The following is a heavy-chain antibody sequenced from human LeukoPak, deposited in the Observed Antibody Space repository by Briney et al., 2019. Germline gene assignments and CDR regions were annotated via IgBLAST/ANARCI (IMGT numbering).Heavy chain of an antibody. CDR1: GFTVSRNY. Sequence: PGGSLRLSCAASGFTVSRNYMSWVRQAPGKGLEWVSVIYSGGGTYYADSVKGRFTISRDNSKNTLYLQMNSLRAEDTAVYYCARERATYYYGSGSFFDYWGQGTLVTVSS. CDR3: ARERATYYYGSGSFFDY. D-gene: IGHD3-10*01. CDR2: IYSGGGT. J-gene: IGHJ4*02. V-gene: IGHV3-66*02.